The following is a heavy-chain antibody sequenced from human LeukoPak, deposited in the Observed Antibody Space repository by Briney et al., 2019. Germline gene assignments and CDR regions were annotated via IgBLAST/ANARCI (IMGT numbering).Heavy chain of an antibody. J-gene: IGHJ4*02. CDR2: INPNSGGT. CDR3: ARGYNWNDRTRGSFDY. V-gene: IGHV1-2*02. CDR1: GYTFTGYY. Sequence: ASVKVSCKASGYTFTGYYMHWVRQAPGQGLEWMGWINPNSGGTNYAQMFQGRVTMTRDTSISTAYMELSRLRPDDTAVYYCARGYNWNDRTRGSFDYWGQGTLVTVSS. D-gene: IGHD1-1*01.